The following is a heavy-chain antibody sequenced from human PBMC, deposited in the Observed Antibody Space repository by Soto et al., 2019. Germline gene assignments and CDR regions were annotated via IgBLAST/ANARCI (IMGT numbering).Heavy chain of an antibody. J-gene: IGHJ4*02. CDR2: TWSGGRGE. D-gene: IGHD3-22*01. CDR1: GFAFSYHG. CDR3: AKDDDTSSHYSLLDF. Sequence: QVQLVESGGGVVQPGTSLRLSCAASGFAFSYHGIHWVRQAPGKGLEWMAVTWSGGRGEYYADSVRGRFTISRDNSKTTVYLQMNSLRVEDTAVYYCAKDDDTSSHYSLLDFRGQGTLVTVSS. V-gene: IGHV3-33*06.